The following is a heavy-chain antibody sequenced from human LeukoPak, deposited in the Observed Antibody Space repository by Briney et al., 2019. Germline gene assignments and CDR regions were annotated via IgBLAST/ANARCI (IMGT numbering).Heavy chain of an antibody. CDR1: GFTFSSYG. D-gene: IGHD5-12*01. CDR2: IWYDGSNK. J-gene: IGHJ4*02. Sequence: GRSLRLSCAASGFTFSSYGMHWVRQAPGKGLEWVAVIWYDGSNKYYADSVKGRFTISRDNSKNTLYLQMNSLRVEDTAVYYCARSDIVATIPRYWGQGTLVTVSS. V-gene: IGHV3-33*01. CDR3: ARSDIVATIPRY.